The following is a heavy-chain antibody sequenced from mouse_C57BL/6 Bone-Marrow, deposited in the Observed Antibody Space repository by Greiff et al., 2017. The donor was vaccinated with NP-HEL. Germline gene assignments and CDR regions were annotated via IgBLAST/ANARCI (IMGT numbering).Heavy chain of an antibody. CDR1: GFTFSSYA. Sequence: EVQRVESGGGLVKPGGSLKLSCAASGFTFSSYAMSWVRQTPEKRLEWVATISDGGSYTYYPDNVKGRFTISRDNAKNNLYLQMSHLKSEDTAMYYCARYYFDYWGQGTTLTVSS. CDR2: ISDGGSYT. V-gene: IGHV5-4*01. J-gene: IGHJ2*01. CDR3: ARYYFDY.